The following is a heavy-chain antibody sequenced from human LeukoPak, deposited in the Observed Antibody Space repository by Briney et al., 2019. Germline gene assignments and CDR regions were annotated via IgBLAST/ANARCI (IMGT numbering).Heavy chain of an antibody. CDR3: AVDRRQGPTVSTFSPFDY. V-gene: IGHV3-48*04. CDR1: GFTFSIYN. J-gene: IGHJ4*02. CDR2: ISKTSSTI. Sequence: GGSLRLSCAASGFTFSIYNMNWVRQAAGKGLEWVSYISKTSSTIYYADSVRGRFTISRDNAKNSLSLQMNSLRVEDSAVYYCAVDRRQGPTVSTFSPFDYWGRGTLVTVSS. D-gene: IGHD5/OR15-5a*01.